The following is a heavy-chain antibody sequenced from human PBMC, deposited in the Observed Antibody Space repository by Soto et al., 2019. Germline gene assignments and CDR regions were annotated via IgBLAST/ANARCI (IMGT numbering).Heavy chain of an antibody. J-gene: IGHJ4*02. V-gene: IGHV1-18*01. D-gene: IGHD5-12*01. CDR2: INTYNGMT. CDR1: GYTFINYH. Sequence: QVKLVQSGGEVKKPGASVTVSCKASGYTFINYHITWVRQAPGQGLEWMAWINTYNGMTDYAQRFQGRVTMTRDISTSTAYMELRNLGSDDTAVYFCAKSPRGEMATDWGQGTRVTVSS. CDR3: AKSPRGEMATD.